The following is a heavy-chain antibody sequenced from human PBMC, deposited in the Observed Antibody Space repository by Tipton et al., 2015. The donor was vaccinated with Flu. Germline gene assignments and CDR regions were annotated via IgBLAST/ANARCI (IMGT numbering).Heavy chain of an antibody. V-gene: IGHV4-34*01. D-gene: IGHD4-23*01. CDR1: GGSFTDYY. Sequence: GLVKPSETLSLTCAVYGGSFTDYYWSWIRQPPGKGLEWIGEIHHSGSTKYNPSLKSRVTISVDTSKNQFSLKLTSVTAADTALYYCARGEDYKWELRWGQGTLVTVSS. J-gene: IGHJ4*02. CDR2: IHHSGST. CDR3: ARGEDYKWELR.